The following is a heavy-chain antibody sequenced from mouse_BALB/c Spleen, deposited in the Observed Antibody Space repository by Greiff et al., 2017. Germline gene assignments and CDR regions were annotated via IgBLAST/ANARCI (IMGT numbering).Heavy chain of an antibody. CDR1: GFNINDIY. D-gene: IGHD6-1*01. CDR3: ASADPFAY. CDR2: SDPANGNT. J-gene: IGHJ3*01. V-gene: IGHV14-3*02. Sequence: VQLQPSGAEPVKPGASVKLSCPASGFNINDIYMHRGKQRPEQGLEWIGRSDPANGNTKYDPKFQGKAPITADTSSNTTNLQLSGLTSEDTAVYCCASADPFAYWGQGTLVTVSA.